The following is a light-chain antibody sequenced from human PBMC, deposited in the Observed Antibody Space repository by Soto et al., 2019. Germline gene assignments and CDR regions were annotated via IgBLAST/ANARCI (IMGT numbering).Light chain of an antibody. CDR2: AAS. V-gene: IGKV1-39*01. CDR3: QQNYNTPLT. J-gene: IGKJ4*01. Sequence: DILMTQSPSSLSASVGDRVTITCRTSQSIKTYLNWYQQKPGKAPKLLIYAASSLQSGVPSRFSGSGSGTDFTLTINSLQPEDFATYYCQQNYNTPLTFGGGTVVEIE. CDR1: QSIKTY.